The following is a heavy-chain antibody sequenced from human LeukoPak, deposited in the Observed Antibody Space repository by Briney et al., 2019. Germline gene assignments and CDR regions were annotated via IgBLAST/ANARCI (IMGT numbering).Heavy chain of an antibody. CDR2: IKSKTDGGTT. J-gene: IGHJ4*02. D-gene: IGHD6-13*01. Sequence: GGPLRLSCAASGFTFSNAWMSWVRQAPGKGLEWVGRIKSKTDGGTTDYAAPVKGRFTISRDDSENTLYLQMNSLKTEDTAVYYCTTTREQYSSSWIDYWGQGTLVTVPS. CDR1: GFTFSNAW. CDR3: TTTREQYSSSWIDY. V-gene: IGHV3-15*01.